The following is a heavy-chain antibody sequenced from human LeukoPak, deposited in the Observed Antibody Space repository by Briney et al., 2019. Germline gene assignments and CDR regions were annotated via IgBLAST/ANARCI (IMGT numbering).Heavy chain of an antibody. V-gene: IGHV3-7*01. Sequence: GGSLRLSCAASGFTFTDYWMSWVRQAPGKGLKWVANIKQDGNEKNYVGSVRGRFSISRDNAKNSVYLQMNNLRAEDTGVYYCASRDALGYWGQGTLVTVSS. CDR1: GFTFTDYW. J-gene: IGHJ4*02. CDR3: ASRDALGY. CDR2: IKQDGNEK.